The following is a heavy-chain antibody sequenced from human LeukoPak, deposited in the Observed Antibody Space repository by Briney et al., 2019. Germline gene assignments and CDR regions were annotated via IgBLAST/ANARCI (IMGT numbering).Heavy chain of an antibody. D-gene: IGHD6-13*01. Sequence: GSLRLSCAASGFTFSSYGMHWVRQAPGKGLEWVAVISYDGSNKYYADSVKGRFTISRDNSKNTLYLQMNSLRAEDTAVYYCARERPLAAADDHFDYWGQGTLVTVSS. CDR3: ARERPLAAADDHFDY. CDR2: ISYDGSNK. CDR1: GFTFSSYG. V-gene: IGHV3-30*03. J-gene: IGHJ4*02.